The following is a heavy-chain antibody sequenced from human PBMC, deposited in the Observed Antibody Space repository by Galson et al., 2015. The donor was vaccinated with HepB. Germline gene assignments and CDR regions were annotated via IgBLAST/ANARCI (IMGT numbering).Heavy chain of an antibody. CDR3: ASHIY. J-gene: IGHJ4*02. V-gene: IGHV3-30*04. Sequence: PRLSCAASGFTFSGYAMHWVRQAPGKGLEWVAVISNDGSNRYYADSVKGRFTISRDNSKNTLYMQMNSLRAEDTAVYYCASHIYWGQGTLVTVSS. CDR1: GFTFSGYA. CDR2: ISNDGSNR.